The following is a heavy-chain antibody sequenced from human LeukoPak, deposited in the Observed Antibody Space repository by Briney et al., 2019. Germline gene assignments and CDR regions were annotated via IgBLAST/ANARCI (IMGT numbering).Heavy chain of an antibody. J-gene: IGHJ4*02. CDR2: FDPEDGET. D-gene: IGHD6-13*01. CDR1: GYTLTELS. V-gene: IGHV1-24*01. Sequence: ASVKVSCKVSGYTLTELSMHWVRQAPGKGLEWMGGFDPEDGETIYAQKFQGRVTMTEDTSTDTAYMELSSLRSEDTAVYYCARSGYSSSWYGEYYFDYWGQGTLVTVSS. CDR3: ARSGYSSSWYGEYYFDY.